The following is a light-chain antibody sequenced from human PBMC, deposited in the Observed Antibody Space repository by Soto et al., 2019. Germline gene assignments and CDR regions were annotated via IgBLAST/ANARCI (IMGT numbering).Light chain of an antibody. V-gene: IGKV1-33*01. Sequence: DIQMTQSPSSLSASVGDRVTITCQASQDITKYLNWYQQKPWKAPKLLIYDAFNLETGLPSRFRRRGSGTDFSFTISRLQPEDIAAYYCQQYDRLPLTFGGGTKVEIK. CDR2: DAF. J-gene: IGKJ4*01. CDR1: QDITKY. CDR3: QQYDRLPLT.